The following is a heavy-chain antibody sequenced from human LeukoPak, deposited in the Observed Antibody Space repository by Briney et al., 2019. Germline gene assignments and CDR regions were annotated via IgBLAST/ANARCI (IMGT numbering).Heavy chain of an antibody. J-gene: IGHJ1*01. CDR3: ARLRSGYFQH. Sequence: PSETLSLTCTVSGVSISSYYWIWIRQPPGKGLECSGYIYYSGSTNYNPSLKSRVTISVDTSKNQFSLKLSSVTAADTDVYYCARLRSGYFQHWGQGTLVTVSS. V-gene: IGHV4-59*01. CDR2: IYYSGST. D-gene: IGHD4-17*01. CDR1: GVSISSYY.